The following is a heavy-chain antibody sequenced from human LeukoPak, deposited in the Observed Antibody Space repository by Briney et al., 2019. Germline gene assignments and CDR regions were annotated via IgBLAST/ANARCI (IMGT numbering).Heavy chain of an antibody. D-gene: IGHD3-16*01. CDR2: IYANGDA. CDR1: GFSVSTNY. Sequence: GGSLRLSCAASGFSVSTNYMSWVRQAPGKGLEWVAVIYANGDAYYPDSLENRFTVSRDTSRNTIFLQMNSLRVEDTAVYYCARGPGDVGALFESWGQGTLVTVSS. V-gene: IGHV3-66*01. J-gene: IGHJ4*02. CDR3: ARGPGDVGALFES.